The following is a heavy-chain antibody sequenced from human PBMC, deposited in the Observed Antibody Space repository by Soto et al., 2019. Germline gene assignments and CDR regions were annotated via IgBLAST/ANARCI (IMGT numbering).Heavy chain of an antibody. CDR2: ISSSSSYI. Sequence: EVQLVESGGGLVKPGGSLRLSCAASGFTFSSYSMNWVRQAPGKGLEWVSSISSSSSYIYYADSVKGRFTISRDNAKNSLYLQMNSLRAEDTAVYYCPSLIIPTTLGGTTASFYYGMDVWGQGTTVTVSS. CDR3: PSLIIPTTLGGTTASFYYGMDV. D-gene: IGHD4-4*01. CDR1: GFTFSSYS. V-gene: IGHV3-21*01. J-gene: IGHJ6*02.